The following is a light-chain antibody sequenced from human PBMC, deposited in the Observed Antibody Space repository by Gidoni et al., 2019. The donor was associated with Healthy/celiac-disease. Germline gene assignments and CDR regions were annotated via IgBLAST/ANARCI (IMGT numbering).Light chain of an antibody. V-gene: IGKV2-30*02. J-gene: IGKJ1*01. CDR1: QSLVHSDGNTY. Sequence: DVVMTQSPLSLPVTLGQPASISCRSSQSLVHSDGNTYLNWFQQRPGQSPRRLIYRFSGSGSGTDFTLKSSRVEAEDVGVYYCMQGTHWPLTFGQGTKVEIK. CDR3: MQGTHWPLT.